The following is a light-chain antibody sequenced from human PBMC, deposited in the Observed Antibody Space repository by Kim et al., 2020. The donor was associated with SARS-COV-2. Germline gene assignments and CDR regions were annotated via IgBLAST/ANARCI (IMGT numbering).Light chain of an antibody. CDR1: QSISSY. Sequence: DIQMTQSPSSLSASVGDRVTITCRASQSISSYLNWYQQKPGKAPKLLIYAASSLQSGVLSRFSGSGSGTDFTLTISSLQPEDFATYYCQQSYSTPPYSFGQGTKLEI. CDR2: AAS. J-gene: IGKJ2*03. CDR3: QQSYSTPPYS. V-gene: IGKV1-39*01.